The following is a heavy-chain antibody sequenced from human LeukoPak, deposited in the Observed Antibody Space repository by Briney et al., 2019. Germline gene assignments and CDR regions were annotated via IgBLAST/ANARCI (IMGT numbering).Heavy chain of an antibody. CDR2: IYSDDST. CDR1: GFIASSDY. J-gene: IGHJ4*02. V-gene: IGHV3-66*01. Sequence: PGGALRLSCAAPGFIASSDYMTSVRQAPGKGLEWVSVIYSDDSTYYADSVRGRFTISRDKSKNTLYLQMTSLRAEDTAVYYCARDFRRGYSSGWGQGTLVTVSS. D-gene: IGHD6-19*01. CDR3: ARDFRRGYSSG.